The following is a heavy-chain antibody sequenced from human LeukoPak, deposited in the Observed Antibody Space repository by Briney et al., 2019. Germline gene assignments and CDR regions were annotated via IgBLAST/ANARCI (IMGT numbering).Heavy chain of an antibody. Sequence: PGGSLRLSCAASGFTFNTYVMRWVRQAPGKGLEWVSAISGSGGRTFYADSVKGRFTISRDNSKKTLFLQMNSLRAEDTALYYCAKDEPSGVGFTTRYKDVWGKGTTVTVSS. V-gene: IGHV3-23*01. CDR1: GFTFNTYV. CDR2: ISGSGGRT. J-gene: IGHJ6*03. CDR3: AKDEPSGVGFTTRYKDV. D-gene: IGHD1-26*01.